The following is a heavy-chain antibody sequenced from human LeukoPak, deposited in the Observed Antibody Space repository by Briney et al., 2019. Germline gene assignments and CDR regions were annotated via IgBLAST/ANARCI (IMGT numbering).Heavy chain of an antibody. CDR2: IYYSGST. Sequence: SETLSLTCTVSGGSISSDYWSWIRQPPGKGLEWIGYIYYSGSTKYKSSLKSRVTISVDTSKNQFSLKLNSVTAADTAVYYCARHRDAWTVDYWGQGTLVTVFS. CDR3: ARHRDAWTVDY. D-gene: IGHD3/OR15-3a*01. J-gene: IGHJ4*02. CDR1: GGSISSDY. V-gene: IGHV4-59*08.